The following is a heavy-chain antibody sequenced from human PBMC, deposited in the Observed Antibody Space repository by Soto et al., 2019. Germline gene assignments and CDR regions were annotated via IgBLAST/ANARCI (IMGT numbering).Heavy chain of an antibody. V-gene: IGHV4-59*01. J-gene: IGHJ4*02. CDR3: ARGPNYDFWGGYFRG. D-gene: IGHD3-3*01. CDR2: IYYTGSS. Sequence: SETLSLTCSVSGGSISSYYWSWIRQPPGKGLEWIGYIYYTGSSNYNPSLKSRVTMSVDLSRNQFSLRLTSVTTADTAIYYCARGPNYDFWGGYFRGWGQGTLVTVSS. CDR1: GGSISSYY.